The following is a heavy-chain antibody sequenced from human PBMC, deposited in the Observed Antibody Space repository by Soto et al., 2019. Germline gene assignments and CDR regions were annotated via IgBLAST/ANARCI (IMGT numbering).Heavy chain of an antibody. Sequence: EVQLLESGGGLVQPGGSLRLSCAASGFTFSSYAMSWVRQAPGKGLEWVSGIGGSGAGTNYADSVKGRFTISRDNSKNTLYRQMSSLRAEDTAVYYRARGGGIAVAGTHLDYWGQGTLVTVSS. CDR2: IGGSGAGT. V-gene: IGHV3-23*01. CDR1: GFTFSSYA. D-gene: IGHD6-19*01. J-gene: IGHJ4*02. CDR3: ARGGGIAVAGTHLDY.